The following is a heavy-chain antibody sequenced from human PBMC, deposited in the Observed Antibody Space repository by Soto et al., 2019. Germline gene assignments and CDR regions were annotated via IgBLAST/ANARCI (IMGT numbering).Heavy chain of an antibody. CDR2: ISRSGSTI. D-gene: IGHD5-18*01. CDR3: GRDPELWDDNVATRPSTYYYGMDV. J-gene: IGHJ6*02. Sequence: QMQLVESGGGLVEPGGSLRLSCEASGFTFSNHYMSWIRQAPGKGLEWISYISRSGSTIYYAESVKGGFTISRDNSKNSLYLQMDSLRAEDTAMYYCGRDPELWDDNVATRPSTYYYGMDVWGQGTTVTVAS. CDR1: GFTFSNHY. V-gene: IGHV3-11*01.